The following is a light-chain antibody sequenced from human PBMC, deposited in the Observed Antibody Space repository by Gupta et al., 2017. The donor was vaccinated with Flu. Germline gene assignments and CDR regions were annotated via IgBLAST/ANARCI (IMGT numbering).Light chain of an antibody. CDR2: LGS. V-gene: IGKV2-28*01. J-gene: IGKJ1*01. CDR3: MQSLHRLRT. CDR1: QSLLYSDGYNY. Sequence: VTPGEPASISCKSSQSLLYSDGYNYLDWYLQKPGQSPQLLIYLGSNRASGVPDRFSGSGSGTDFTLKISRVEAEDVGVYYCMQSLHRLRTFGQGTKVEI.